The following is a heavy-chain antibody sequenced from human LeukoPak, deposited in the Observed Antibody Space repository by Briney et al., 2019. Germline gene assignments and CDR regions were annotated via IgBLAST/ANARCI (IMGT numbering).Heavy chain of an antibody. J-gene: IGHJ6*02. D-gene: IGHD3-9*01. Sequence: SETLSLTCAVYGGSFSGYYWSWIRQPPGKGLEWIGEINHSGSTNYNPSLKRRVPISVDTSKTQFSLTLSSVTAADTAVYYCARGAPYDILTGYYIYYYYYGMDVWGQGTTVTVSS. CDR1: GGSFSGYY. V-gene: IGHV4-34*01. CDR2: INHSGST. CDR3: ARGAPYDILTGYYIYYYYYGMDV.